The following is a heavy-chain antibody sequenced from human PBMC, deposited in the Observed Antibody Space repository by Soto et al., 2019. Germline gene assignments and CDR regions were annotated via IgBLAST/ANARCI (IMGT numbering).Heavy chain of an antibody. CDR2: IESKTDGGTT. D-gene: IGHD3-10*01. Sequence: EVQLVESGGGLVEPGGSLRLSCTASGFTFSNTCMNWVRQAPGKGLEWIGRIESKTDGGTTDYAAPVKGRFTISRGNQKKTLHLPMNSVKIEDTAVDYGATDDYASGELVGYVDFWGQGTLAIVSS. J-gene: IGHJ4*02. V-gene: IGHV3-15*04. CDR1: GFTFSNTC. CDR3: ATDDYASGELVGYVDF.